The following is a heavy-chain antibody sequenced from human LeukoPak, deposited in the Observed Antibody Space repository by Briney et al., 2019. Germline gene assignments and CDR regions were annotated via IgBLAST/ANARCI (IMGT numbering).Heavy chain of an antibody. V-gene: IGHV4-34*01. Sequence: PSETLSLTCAVYGGSFSGYYWSWIRQPPGKGLEWIGEINHSGSTNYNPSLKSRVTISVDTSKNQFSLKLSSVTAADTAVYYCARGIIDYYDSSGYYSPIPPYYFDYWGQGTLVTVSS. J-gene: IGHJ4*02. D-gene: IGHD3-22*01. CDR2: INHSGST. CDR1: GGSFSGYY. CDR3: ARGIIDYYDSSGYYSPIPPYYFDY.